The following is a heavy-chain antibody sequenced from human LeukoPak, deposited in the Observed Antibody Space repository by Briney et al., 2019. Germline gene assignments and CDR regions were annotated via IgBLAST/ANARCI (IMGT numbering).Heavy chain of an antibody. Sequence: PGRSLRLSCAASGFTFSSYGMHWVRQAPGKGLEWVAVISYDGSNKYYADSVKGRFTISRDNSKNTLYLQMNSLRPEDTAVYYCAAPLVDRGAFDIWGQGAMVTVSS. V-gene: IGHV3-30*03. D-gene: IGHD6-6*01. J-gene: IGHJ3*02. CDR2: ISYDGSNK. CDR3: AAPLVDRGAFDI. CDR1: GFTFSSYG.